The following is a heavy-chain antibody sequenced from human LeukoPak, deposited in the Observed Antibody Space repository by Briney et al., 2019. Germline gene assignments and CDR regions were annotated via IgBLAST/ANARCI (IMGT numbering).Heavy chain of an antibody. Sequence: GGSLRLSCVGSGFTVLDHAMHWVRQAPGKGLEWVSGIGWSSGRIDYADSVKGRFTSSRDNAKNSLYLQMNSLRAEDTAIYYCIKDIRPGGMDVWGQGITVTVSS. V-gene: IGHV3-9*01. J-gene: IGHJ6*02. CDR2: IGWSSGRI. CDR3: IKDIRPGGMDV. CDR1: GFTVLDHA. D-gene: IGHD1-14*01.